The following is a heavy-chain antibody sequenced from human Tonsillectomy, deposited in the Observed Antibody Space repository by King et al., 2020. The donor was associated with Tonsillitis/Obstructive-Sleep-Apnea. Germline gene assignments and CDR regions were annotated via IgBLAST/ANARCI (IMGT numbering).Heavy chain of an antibody. D-gene: IGHD4-17*01. CDR1: GFTFSSYA. V-gene: IGHV3-30*04. CDR3: AREDLRYFDY. CDR2: ISYDGSNK. J-gene: IGHJ4*02. Sequence: VQLVESGGGVVQPGRSLRLSCAASGFTFSSYAMHWVRQAPGKGLEWVAVISYDGSNKYYADSVKDRFTISRDNSKNTLYLQMNSLRAEDTAVYYCAREDLRYFDYWGQGTLVTVSS.